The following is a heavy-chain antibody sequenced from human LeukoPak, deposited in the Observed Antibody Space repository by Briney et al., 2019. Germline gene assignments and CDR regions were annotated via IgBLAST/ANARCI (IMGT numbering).Heavy chain of an antibody. D-gene: IGHD3-22*01. Sequence: SETLSLTCTVSGGSISSYYWSWIRQPAGKGLEWIGRIYTSGSTNYNPSLKSRVTMSVDTSKNQFSLKLSSVTAADTAVYYRARSPRAMIVVVRYIFDYWGQGTLVTVSS. CDR1: GGSISSYY. CDR2: IYTSGST. V-gene: IGHV4-4*07. J-gene: IGHJ4*02. CDR3: ARSPRAMIVVVRYIFDY.